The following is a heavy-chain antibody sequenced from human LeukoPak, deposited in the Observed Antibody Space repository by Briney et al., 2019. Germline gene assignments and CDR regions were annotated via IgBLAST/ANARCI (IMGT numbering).Heavy chain of an antibody. V-gene: IGHV3-23*01. CDR3: AKLTKNPYKWSTGDFDY. CDR1: GYSFTSYA. J-gene: IGHJ4*02. D-gene: IGHD1-20*01. CDR2: ISGSGGST. Sequence: GESLKISCKGSGYSFTSYAMSWVRQAPGKGLEWVSAISGSGGSTYYADSVKGRFTISRDNSKNTLYLQMNSLRAEDTAVYYCAKLTKNPYKWSTGDFDYWGQGTLVTVSS.